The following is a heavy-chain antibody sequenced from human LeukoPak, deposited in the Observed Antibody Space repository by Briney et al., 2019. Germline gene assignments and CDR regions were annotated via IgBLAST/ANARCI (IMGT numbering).Heavy chain of an antibody. J-gene: IGHJ3*02. Sequence: GRSLRLSCAASGFTFDDYAMHWVRQAPGKGQEWVSGISWNSGSIGYADSVKGRFTISRDNAKNSLYPQMNSLGAEDTALYYCAKGLGYCSGGSCFHDAFDIWGQGTMVTVSS. CDR3: AKGLGYCSGGSCFHDAFDI. D-gene: IGHD2-15*01. CDR1: GFTFDDYA. CDR2: ISWNSGSI. V-gene: IGHV3-9*01.